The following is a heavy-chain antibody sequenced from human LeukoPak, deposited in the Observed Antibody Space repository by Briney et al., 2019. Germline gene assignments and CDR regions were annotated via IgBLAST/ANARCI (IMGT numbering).Heavy chain of an antibody. V-gene: IGHV3-7*01. Sequence: PGGSLRLSCAASGFTFSSYWMSWVRQAPGKGLEWVANIKQDGSEKYYVDSVKGRFTISRDNSKNTLYLQMNSLRAEDTAVYYCAKEGYGDYFDYWGQGTLVTVSS. CDR2: IKQDGSEK. CDR3: AKEGYGDYFDY. D-gene: IGHD4-17*01. J-gene: IGHJ4*02. CDR1: GFTFSSYW.